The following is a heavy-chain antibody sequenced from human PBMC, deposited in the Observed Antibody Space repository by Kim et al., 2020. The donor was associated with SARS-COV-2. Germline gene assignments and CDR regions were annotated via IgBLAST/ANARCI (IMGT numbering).Heavy chain of an antibody. CDR3: ARDSLFPQQLATHYYYYGMDV. J-gene: IGHJ6*02. CDR1: GDSVSSNSAA. Sequence: SQTLSLTCAISGDSVSSNSAAWNWIRQSPSRGLEWLGRTYYRSKWYNDYAVSVKSRITINPDTSKNQFSLQLNSVTPEDTAVYYCARDSLFPQQLATHYYYYGMDVWGQGTTVTVSS. CDR2: TYYRSKWYN. V-gene: IGHV6-1*01. D-gene: IGHD6-13*01.